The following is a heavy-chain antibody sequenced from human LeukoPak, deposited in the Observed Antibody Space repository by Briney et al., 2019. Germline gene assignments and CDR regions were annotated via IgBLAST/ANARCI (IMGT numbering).Heavy chain of an antibody. D-gene: IGHD4-23*01. CDR1: GFTFSSYA. J-gene: IGHJ4*02. CDR2: VSSNGDST. CDR3: ARRGGYYFDY. V-gene: IGHV3-64*01. Sequence: GGSLRLPCAASGFTFSSYAMHWVRQAPGKRLEYLSAVSSNGDSTYYANSVKGRFTISRDNSKNTLYLQMGSLRAEDMAVYYCARRGGYYFDYWGQGTLVTVSS.